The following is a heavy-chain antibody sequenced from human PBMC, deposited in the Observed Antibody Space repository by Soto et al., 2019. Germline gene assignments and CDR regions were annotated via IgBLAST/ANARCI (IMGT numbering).Heavy chain of an antibody. CDR2: ISYDGSNK. J-gene: IGHJ6*02. D-gene: IGHD3-9*01. CDR3: AKTLTGYYYYYGMDV. Sequence: PGGSLRLSCAASGFTFSSYCMHWVRQAPGKGLEWVAVISYDGSNKYYADSVKGRFTISRDNSKNTLYLQMNSLRAEDTAVYYCAKTLTGYYYYYGMDVWGQGTTVTVSS. CDR1: GFTFSSYC. V-gene: IGHV3-30*18.